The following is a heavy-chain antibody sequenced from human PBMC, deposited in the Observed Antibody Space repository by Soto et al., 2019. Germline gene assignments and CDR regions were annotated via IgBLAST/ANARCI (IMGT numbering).Heavy chain of an antibody. CDR1: GYTFTSYD. D-gene: IGHD2-2*01. Sequence: QVQLVQSGAEVKKPGASVKVSCKASGYTFTSYDINWVRQATGQGLEWMGWMNPNSGNTGYAQKFQGRVTMTRTTSISTAYMELSSLRSEDTAVYYCARGLVVVPAARYYYYMDVWGKGTTVTVSS. V-gene: IGHV1-8*01. CDR2: MNPNSGNT. CDR3: ARGLVVVPAARYYYYMDV. J-gene: IGHJ6*03.